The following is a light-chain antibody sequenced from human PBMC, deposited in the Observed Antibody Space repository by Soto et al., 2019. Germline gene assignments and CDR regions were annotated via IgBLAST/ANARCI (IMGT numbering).Light chain of an antibody. V-gene: IGKV1-5*03. CDR1: QSIDTW. J-gene: IGKJ1*01. CDR2: KAS. CDR3: QEYRNDYGT. Sequence: DIRMTQSPATLAASVGDRVSITCRASQSIDTWLAWYQQKAGKAPNLLIYKASRLESGVPSRFSGSGSGTEFTLTMSSLQPEDFGSYYCQEYRNDYGTFGQGTKVEMK.